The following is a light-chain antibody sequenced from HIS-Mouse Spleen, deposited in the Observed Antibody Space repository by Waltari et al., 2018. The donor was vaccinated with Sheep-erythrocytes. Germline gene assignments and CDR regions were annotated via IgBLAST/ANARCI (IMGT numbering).Light chain of an antibody. J-gene: IGLJ2*01. V-gene: IGLV3-1*01. CDR3: QAWDSSTAWNVL. Sequence: SYELTQPPSVSVSPGQTASITCSGDKLGDKYACWYQQKPGQSPVLVIYQDSKRPSGSPGRVYGSNSGNTATLTISGTQAMDEADYYCQAWDSSTAWNVLFGGGTKLTFL. CDR1: KLGDKY. CDR2: QDS.